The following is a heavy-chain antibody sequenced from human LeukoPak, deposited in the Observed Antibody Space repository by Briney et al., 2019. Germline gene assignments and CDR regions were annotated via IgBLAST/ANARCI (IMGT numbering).Heavy chain of an antibody. J-gene: IGHJ4*02. CDR2: IKPIFGTL. Sequence: SVTVSFKASAGTFVIYAISWVRQAPGQGLEWMGGIKPIFGTLNYAQKFQGRVTITADESTSTAYMELSSLRSEDTAMYYCARDRYYDGSGYYYESEYWGQETLVTVSS. D-gene: IGHD3-22*01. CDR3: ARDRYYDGSGYYYESEY. V-gene: IGHV1-69*13. CDR1: AGTFVIYA.